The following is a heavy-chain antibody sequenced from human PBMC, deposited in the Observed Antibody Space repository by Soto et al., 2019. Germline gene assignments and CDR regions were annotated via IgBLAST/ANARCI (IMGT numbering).Heavy chain of an antibody. CDR3: AHTKDSSGFLTS. J-gene: IGHJ5*02. CDR2: IHWNDDK. Sequence: QITLKESGPTLVKPTQTLTLTCSFSGFSLSAYGVRVIWFRQPPGETLEWLALIHWNDDKRYSPYLKSRLTITNDTSKNQVVLTLTNLDPLDTGTYFCAHTKDSSGFLTSWGQGSLVTVSS. V-gene: IGHV2-5*01. D-gene: IGHD3-22*01. CDR1: GFSLSAYGVR.